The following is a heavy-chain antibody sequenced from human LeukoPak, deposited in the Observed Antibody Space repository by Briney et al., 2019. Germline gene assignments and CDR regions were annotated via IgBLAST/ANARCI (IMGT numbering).Heavy chain of an antibody. CDR2: IFYSGST. V-gene: IGHV4-39*01. CDR1: GGSISSSSYF. D-gene: IGHD4-17*01. CDR3: ARQMNTVTADY. J-gene: IGHJ4*02. Sequence: PSETLSLTCTVSGGSISSSSYFWGWIRQPPGKGLEWIGSIFYSGSTYYNPSLNSRVTISIDTSKNQFSLRLSSVTAADTAVYYCARQMNTVTADYGGQATLVTVSS.